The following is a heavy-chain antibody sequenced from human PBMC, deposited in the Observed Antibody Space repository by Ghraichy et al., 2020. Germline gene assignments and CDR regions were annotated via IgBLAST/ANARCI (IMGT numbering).Heavy chain of an antibody. CDR2: IYYSGST. J-gene: IGHJ4*02. D-gene: IGHD1-26*01. V-gene: IGHV4-31*03. CDR3: ARDEGAGLDY. CDR1: GGSISSGGYY. Sequence: SETLSLTCTVSGGSISSGGYYWSWIRQHPGKGLEWIGYIYYSGSTYYNPSLKSRVTISVDTSKNQFSLKLSSVTAADTAVYYCARDEGAGLDYWGQGTLVTVSS.